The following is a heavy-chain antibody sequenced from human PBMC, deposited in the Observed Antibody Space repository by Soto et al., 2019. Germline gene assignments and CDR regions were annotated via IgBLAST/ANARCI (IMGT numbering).Heavy chain of an antibody. J-gene: IGHJ6*02. CDR3: ARDGLDSIFGVVIAYYYGMDV. Sequence: AGGSLRLSCAASGFTFSSYGMHWVRQAPGKGLEWVAVIWYDGSNKYYADSVKGRFTISRDNSKNTLYLQMNSLRAEDTAVYYCARDGLDSIFGVVIAYYYGMDVWGQGTTVTVYS. D-gene: IGHD3-3*01. CDR2: IWYDGSNK. CDR1: GFTFSSYG. V-gene: IGHV3-33*01.